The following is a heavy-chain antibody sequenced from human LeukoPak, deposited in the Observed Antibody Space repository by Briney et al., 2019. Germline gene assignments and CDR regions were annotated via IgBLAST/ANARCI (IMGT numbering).Heavy chain of an antibody. J-gene: IGHJ6*02. CDR3: AKDPDVADYYYYGMDV. CDR2: ISESGVTT. V-gene: IGHV3-23*01. CDR1: GFTFSNYG. Sequence: PGGSLRLSCAASGFTFSNYGMTWVRQAPGKGLEWVSAISESGVTTYYADSVKGRFTISRDNSKNTLYLKMNSLRADGTAVYFCAKDPDVADYYYYGMDVWGQGTTVTVSS.